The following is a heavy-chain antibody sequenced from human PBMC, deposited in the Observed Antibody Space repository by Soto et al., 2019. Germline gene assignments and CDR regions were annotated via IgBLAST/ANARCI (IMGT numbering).Heavy chain of an antibody. J-gene: IGHJ5*02. CDR3: VRGGGGGLFDP. V-gene: IGHV3-11*06. Sequence: GGSLRLSCAGSGFTFGDSYMSWNRQAPGKGLEWLSYISPGSRYPAYADSVKGRFTISRDNAKRSLYLQMMSLTAEDTAIYYCVRGGGGGLFDPWGQGTMVTVSS. D-gene: IGHD2-15*01. CDR2: ISPGSRYP. CDR1: GFTFGDSY.